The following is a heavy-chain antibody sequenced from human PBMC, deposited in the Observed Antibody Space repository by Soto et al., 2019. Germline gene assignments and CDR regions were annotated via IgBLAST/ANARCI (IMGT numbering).Heavy chain of an antibody. CDR1: GSPFINHG. Sequence: QIQLVQSGAELRRPGPSVGVSCKAPGSPFINHGSAWVRQFPEQGFGCLGGISAYNGDTAYAQKXQXXXTXXTDTSSSTAYMELRSLRPDDTAVYYCAKDRPRLTQNFYEIAWGQGTQVTVSS. CDR3: AKDRPRLTQNFYEIA. D-gene: IGHD3-22*01. CDR2: ISAYNGDT. V-gene: IGHV1-18*01. J-gene: IGHJ5*02.